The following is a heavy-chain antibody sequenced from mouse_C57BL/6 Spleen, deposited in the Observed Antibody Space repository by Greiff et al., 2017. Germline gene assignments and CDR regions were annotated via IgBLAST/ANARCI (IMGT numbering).Heavy chain of an antibody. Sequence: QVQLQQSGAELAKPGASVKLSCKASGYTFTSYWMHWVKQRPGQGLEWIGYINPSSGYTKYNQKFKDKATLTADKSSSTAYMQLSSLTYEDSAVYYCAAEVKATRGYFDVWGTGTTVTVSS. V-gene: IGHV1-7*01. CDR3: AAEVKATRGYFDV. D-gene: IGHD1-1*01. J-gene: IGHJ1*03. CDR1: GYTFTSYW. CDR2: INPSSGYT.